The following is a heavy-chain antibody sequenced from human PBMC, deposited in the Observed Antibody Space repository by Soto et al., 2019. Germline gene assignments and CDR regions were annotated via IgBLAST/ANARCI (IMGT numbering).Heavy chain of an antibody. D-gene: IGHD3-22*01. Sequence: QVQLQESGPGLVKPSGPLSLTCAVSSGSISRSNWWRWVRHHPGKGLEWIGEIYHSGSTNYNPSLKSRVTISVDKSKNQFSLKRRSVTAAETAVYYCARFQGPTPDRFDPLGQGTLVTVSS. CDR3: ARFQGPTPDRFDP. CDR1: SGSISRSNW. J-gene: IGHJ5*02. V-gene: IGHV4-4*02. CDR2: IYHSGST.